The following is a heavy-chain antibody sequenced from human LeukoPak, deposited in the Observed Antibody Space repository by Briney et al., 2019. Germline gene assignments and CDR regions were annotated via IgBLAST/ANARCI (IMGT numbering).Heavy chain of an antibody. CDR2: INHSGYT. V-gene: IGHV4-34*01. CDR1: GVPFSNYY. CDR3: TRAVAGHPD. Sequence: SETLSLTCALSGVPFSNYYWSWVRQSPTTGLEWIGEINHSGYTNYNPSLKSRVTISIDTSKNQFSLMVASMTAADTGVYYCTRAVAGHPDWGQGTLVTVSS. J-gene: IGHJ4*02. D-gene: IGHD6-19*01.